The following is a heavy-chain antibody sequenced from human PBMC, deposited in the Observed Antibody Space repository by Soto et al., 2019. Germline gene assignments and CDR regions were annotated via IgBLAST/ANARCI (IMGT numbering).Heavy chain of an antibody. CDR1: GGSISSYY. Sequence: QVQLQESGPGLVKPSETLSLTCTVSGGSISSYYWSWIRQPPGKGLEWIAYIYYTGSTNYNPALKSRVTLSADTAKHQFSPKLISVTAADTAMYYCARVDSSGSYFDYWGPGTLVNVSS. D-gene: IGHD3-22*01. V-gene: IGHV4-59*01. CDR3: ARVDSSGSYFDY. CDR2: IYYTGST. J-gene: IGHJ4*02.